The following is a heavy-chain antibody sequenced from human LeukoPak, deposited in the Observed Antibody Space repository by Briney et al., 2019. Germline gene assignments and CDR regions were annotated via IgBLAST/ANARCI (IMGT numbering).Heavy chain of an antibody. V-gene: IGHV4-39*07. CDR2: IYYSGST. CDR3: ARGLSSSLGAEYFQH. CDR1: GGSISSSSYY. J-gene: IGHJ1*01. Sequence: SETLSLTCTVSGGSISSSSYYWGWIRQPPGKGLEWIGSIYYSGSTYYNPSLKSRVTISVDTSKNQFSLKLSSVTAADTAVYYCARGLSSSLGAEYFQHWGQGTLVTVSS. D-gene: IGHD6-6*01.